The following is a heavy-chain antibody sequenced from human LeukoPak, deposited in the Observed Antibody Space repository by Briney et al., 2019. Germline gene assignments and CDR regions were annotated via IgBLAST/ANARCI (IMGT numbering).Heavy chain of an antibody. V-gene: IGHV1-2*02. CDR1: GYTFNGYY. D-gene: IGHD2-15*01. J-gene: IGHJ5*02. CDR2: INPNSGAT. Sequence: ASVKVSCTTSGYTFNGYYIHWVRQAPGQGLEWMGWINPNSGATNYAQSFQGRVTMTRDTSTSTAHMELSRLRSGDTAVYYCASGACSVSGCHGGNWFDPWGQGTLVTVSS. CDR3: ASGACSVSGCHGGNWFDP.